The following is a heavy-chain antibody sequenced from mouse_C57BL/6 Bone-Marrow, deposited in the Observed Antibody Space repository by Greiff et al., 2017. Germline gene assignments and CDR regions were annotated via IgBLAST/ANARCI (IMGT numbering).Heavy chain of an antibody. CDR2: IYPGTSDT. CDR1: GYTFTSYW. J-gene: IGHJ4*01. CDR3: TKGDMVTTLYYYARDY. V-gene: IGHV1-5*01. Sequence: EVQLQQSGTVLARPGASVKMSCKTSGYTFTSYWMHWVKQRPGQGLEWIGAIYPGTSDTSSNQKFKGKAKLTAVTSASTAYMALSSLTNEDSAVYYCTKGDMVTTLYYYARDYCGQGTSVTVAS. D-gene: IGHD2-1*01.